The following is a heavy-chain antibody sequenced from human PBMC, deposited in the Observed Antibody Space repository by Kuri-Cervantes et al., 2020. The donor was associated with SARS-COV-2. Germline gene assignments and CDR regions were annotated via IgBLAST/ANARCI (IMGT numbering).Heavy chain of an antibody. V-gene: IGHV3-15*01. J-gene: IGHJ3*02. Sequence: GGSLRLSCAASGFTFRYAWMNWVRQAPGKGLEWVGRLKGKTDGGTADYAAPVKCRFTISRDDSKNTPYLQMNSLKTEDTAVYYCTTDDDYGAFDIWGQGTMVTVSS. CDR3: TTDDDYGAFDI. D-gene: IGHD4-17*01. CDR2: LKGKTDGGTA. CDR1: GFTFRYAW.